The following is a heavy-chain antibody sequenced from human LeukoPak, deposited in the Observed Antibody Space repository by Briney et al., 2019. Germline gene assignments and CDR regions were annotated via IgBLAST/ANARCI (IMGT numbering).Heavy chain of an antibody. J-gene: IGHJ3*01. Sequence: SETLSLTCTVPGGSISSDYWSWLRQPTGKGLEWIGYIHHSGNTNYNPSLKSRVTISVDTSKNQFSLKLSSVTAADTAVYYCARGYYDSSGSSNTFDVWGQGTMVTVSS. V-gene: IGHV4-59*08. CDR3: ARGYYDSSGSSNTFDV. CDR1: GGSISSDY. D-gene: IGHD3-22*01. CDR2: IHHSGNT.